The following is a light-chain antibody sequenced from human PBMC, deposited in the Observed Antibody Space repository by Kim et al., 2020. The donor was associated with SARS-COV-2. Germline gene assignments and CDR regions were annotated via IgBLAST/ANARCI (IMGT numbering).Light chain of an antibody. Sequence: LSPGERAALSCRASQSVSSYLAWYQQKPGQAPRLLIYDASNRATGIPARFSGSGSGTDFTLTISSLEPEDFAVYYCQQRSNWPPTFGQGTKVDIK. J-gene: IGKJ1*01. CDR1: QSVSSY. CDR2: DAS. V-gene: IGKV3-11*01. CDR3: QQRSNWPPT.